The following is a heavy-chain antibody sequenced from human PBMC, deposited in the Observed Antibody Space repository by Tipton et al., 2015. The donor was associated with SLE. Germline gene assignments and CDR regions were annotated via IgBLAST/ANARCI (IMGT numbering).Heavy chain of an antibody. CDR2: LYHRGST. D-gene: IGHD6-13*01. CDR1: GYSITSGDY. J-gene: IGHJ5*02. Sequence: VSGYSITSGDYWGWIRQPPGKGLEWVGSLYHRGSTYYNPSLKSRVTISTDTSKNEIYLKLTSVTATDTAVYFCARDPYDSTWRNGWFDPWGQGTLVTVSS. V-gene: IGHV4-38-2*02. CDR3: ARDPYDSTWRNGWFDP.